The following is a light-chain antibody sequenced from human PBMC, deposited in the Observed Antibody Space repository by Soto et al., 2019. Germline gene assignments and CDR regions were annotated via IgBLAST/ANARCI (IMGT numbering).Light chain of an antibody. V-gene: IGLV1-47*01. Sequence: QSVLTQPPSASGTPGQRVTISCSGSSSNIGSNYVYWYQQLPGTAPKLLIYRNNQRPSWVPDRFSGSKSGTSAYPAIRGLRSEDADDYYCAAWYDSLSGPNVVFGGGTKLTVL. J-gene: IGLJ2*01. CDR2: RNN. CDR3: AAWYDSLSGPNVV. CDR1: SSNIGSNY.